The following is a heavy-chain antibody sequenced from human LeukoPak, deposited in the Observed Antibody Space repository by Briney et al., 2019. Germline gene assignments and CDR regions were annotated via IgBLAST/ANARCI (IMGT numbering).Heavy chain of an antibody. J-gene: IGHJ3*02. Sequence: GGSLRLSCAASGFTFSSYAMHWVRQAPGKGLEWVAVISYDGRNKYYADSVKGRFTISRDNSKNTLYLQMNSLRAEDTAVYYCARRGYSYGWAFDIWGQGTMVTVSS. CDR1: GFTFSSYA. D-gene: IGHD5-18*01. CDR2: ISYDGRNK. V-gene: IGHV3-30*04. CDR3: ARRGYSYGWAFDI.